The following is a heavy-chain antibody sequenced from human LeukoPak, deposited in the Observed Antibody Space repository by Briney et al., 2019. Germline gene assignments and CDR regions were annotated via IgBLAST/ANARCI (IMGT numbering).Heavy chain of an antibody. CDR1: GGSISSHY. Sequence: PSETLSLTCTVSGGSISSHYWSWIRQPPGKGLEWIGYIYYSGSTNYNPSLKSRVTISVGTSKNQFSLKLSYVTAADTAVYYCARDARGFDYWGQGTLVTVSS. CDR3: ARDARGFDY. J-gene: IGHJ4*02. V-gene: IGHV4-59*11. CDR2: IYYSGST.